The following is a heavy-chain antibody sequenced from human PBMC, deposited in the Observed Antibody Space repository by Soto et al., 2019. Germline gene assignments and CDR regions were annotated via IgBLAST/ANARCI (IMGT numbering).Heavy chain of an antibody. CDR3: ARDRDDYGAGNYYNRIDF. CDR1: GGIFSTYA. CDR2: IIPIFGTP. D-gene: IGHD3-10*01. V-gene: IGHV1-69*01. Sequence: QVQLVQSGAEVKKPGSSVKVSCKASGGIFSTYAISWLRQAPGQGLEWMGGIIPIFGTPNYAQKFQGRGTITADESTSTAYMELSRLRCEDTAVYYCARDRDDYGAGNYYNRIDFWGQGTLVTVSS. J-gene: IGHJ4*02.